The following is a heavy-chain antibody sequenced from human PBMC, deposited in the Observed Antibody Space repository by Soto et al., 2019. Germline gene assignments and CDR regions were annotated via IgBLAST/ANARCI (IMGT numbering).Heavy chain of an antibody. D-gene: IGHD3-22*01. CDR1: GNSISTTNW. J-gene: IGHJ4*02. Sequence: PSETLSLTCVVSGNSISTTNWWSWVRQSPGKGLEWIGEIYHSGSTNYNPSLKSRVTISVDKSKNQFSLKPSSVTAADTAVYYCARDVGYHYDGSPSGQFDFWGQGTLVTVSS. V-gene: IGHV4-4*02. CDR2: IYHSGST. CDR3: ARDVGYHYDGSPSGQFDF.